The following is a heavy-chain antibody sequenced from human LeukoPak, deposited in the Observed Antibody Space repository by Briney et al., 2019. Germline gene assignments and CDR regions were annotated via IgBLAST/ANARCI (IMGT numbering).Heavy chain of an antibody. CDR3: ARGDVAAVSAFDY. CDR1: GFTFSDYY. J-gene: IGHJ4*02. V-gene: IGHV3-11*01. D-gene: IGHD6-13*01. CDR2: ISSSGSTI. Sequence: KPGGSLRLSCAASGFTFSDYYMSWIRQAPGKGLEWVSYISSSGSTIYCADSVKGRFTISRDNAKNSLYLQMNSLRAEDTAVYYCARGDVAAVSAFDYWGQGTLVTVSS.